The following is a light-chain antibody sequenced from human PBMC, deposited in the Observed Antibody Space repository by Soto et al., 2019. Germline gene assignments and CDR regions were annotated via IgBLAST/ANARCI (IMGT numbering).Light chain of an antibody. Sequence: ESVLTQSPGTLSLSPGERATLSCRASQSVSSNYLAWYQQKPGQAPRLLIYGTSSRATGIPDRFSGSGSGTNFTLTLNKVEPEDSAVYYCQHYGRSPSFGRGTKVDIK. CDR3: QHYGRSPS. CDR2: GTS. J-gene: IGKJ1*01. CDR1: QSVSSNY. V-gene: IGKV3-20*01.